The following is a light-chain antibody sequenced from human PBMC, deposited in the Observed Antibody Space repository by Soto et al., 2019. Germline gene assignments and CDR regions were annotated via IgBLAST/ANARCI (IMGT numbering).Light chain of an antibody. CDR2: DVT. Sequence: QPASVSGSPGQSIAISCTGSSSDVGGYNYVSWYQQHSGKAPKLIIYDVTKRPSGVSDRFSGSKSGDTASLTISGLQAEDEADYYCSSYTSRTTVIFGGGTKVTVL. CDR1: SSDVGGYNY. J-gene: IGLJ2*01. V-gene: IGLV2-14*01. CDR3: SSYTSRTTVI.